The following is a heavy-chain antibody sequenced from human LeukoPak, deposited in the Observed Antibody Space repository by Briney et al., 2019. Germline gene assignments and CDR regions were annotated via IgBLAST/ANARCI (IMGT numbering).Heavy chain of an antibody. CDR1: GFTFTNYA. V-gene: IGHV3-23*01. CDR3: AKVNGPILTGKLDC. CDR2: ISGSGEST. J-gene: IGHJ4*02. D-gene: IGHD3-9*01. Sequence: GGSLRLSCAASGFTFTNYAMTWVRQAPGERLEWVSTISGSGESTYYADSLKGRFAISRDNSKNTVYLHMNSLRAEDTAVYYCAKVNGPILTGKLDCWGQGTLVTVSS.